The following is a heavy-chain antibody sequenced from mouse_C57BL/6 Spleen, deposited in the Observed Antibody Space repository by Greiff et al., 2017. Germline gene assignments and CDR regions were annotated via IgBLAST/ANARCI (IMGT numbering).Heavy chain of an antibody. V-gene: IGHV7-3*01. CDR1: GFTFTDYY. D-gene: IGHD2-4*01. Sequence: EVQLVESGGGLVQPGGSLSLSCAASGFTFTDYYMSWVRQPPGKALEWLGFIRNKANGYTTEYSASVKGRFTISRDNSQSILYLQMNALRAEDSATYYCARSNYDYDQAWFAYWGQGTLVTVSA. J-gene: IGHJ3*01. CDR3: ARSNYDYDQAWFAY. CDR2: IRNKANGYTT.